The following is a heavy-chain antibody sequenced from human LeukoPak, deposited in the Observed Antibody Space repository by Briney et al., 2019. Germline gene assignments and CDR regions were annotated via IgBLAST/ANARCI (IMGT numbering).Heavy chain of an antibody. Sequence: VASVKVSCKASGYTFTSYDINWVRQATGQGLEWMGWMNPNSGNTGYAQKFQGGVTMTRNTSISTAYMELSSLRSEDTAVYYCARGANYYGSALDIWGQGTVVTVSS. CDR1: GYTFTSYD. D-gene: IGHD3-10*01. CDR3: ARGANYYGSALDI. CDR2: MNPNSGNT. J-gene: IGHJ3*02. V-gene: IGHV1-8*02.